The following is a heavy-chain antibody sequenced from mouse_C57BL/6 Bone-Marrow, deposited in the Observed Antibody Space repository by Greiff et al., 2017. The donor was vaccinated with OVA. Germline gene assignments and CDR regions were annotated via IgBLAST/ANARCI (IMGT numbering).Heavy chain of an antibody. Sequence: VQLQQSGPVLVKPGASVKMSCKASGYTFTDYYMNWVKQSHGKSLEWIGVINPYNGGTSYNQKFKGKATLTVDKSSSTAYMELNSLTSEDSAVYYCARGGAAQATFADWGQGTLVTVSA. J-gene: IGHJ3*01. D-gene: IGHD3-2*02. CDR2: INPYNGGT. V-gene: IGHV1-19*01. CDR1: GYTFTDYY. CDR3: ARGGAAQATFAD.